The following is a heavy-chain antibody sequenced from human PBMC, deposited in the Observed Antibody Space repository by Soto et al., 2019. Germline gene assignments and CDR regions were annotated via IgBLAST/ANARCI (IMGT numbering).Heavy chain of an antibody. V-gene: IGHV3-33*01. CDR3: ARDGDVNTGFGKDY. CDR2: IWHDGGNK. Sequence: PGGSLRLSCAASGFTFSSYVMHWVRQATGKGLEWVAFIWHDGGNKFYAESLKGRFTISRDNSKNTLYLQMNSLSAEDTAMYYCARDGDVNTGFGKDYWGQGTLVTVSS. J-gene: IGHJ4*02. D-gene: IGHD3-16*01. CDR1: GFTFSSYV.